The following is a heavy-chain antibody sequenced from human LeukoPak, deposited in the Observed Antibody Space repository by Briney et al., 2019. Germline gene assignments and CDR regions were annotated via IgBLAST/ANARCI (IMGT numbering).Heavy chain of an antibody. D-gene: IGHD2/OR15-2a*01. CDR3: TRGRGSTSFKFDP. J-gene: IGHJ5*02. Sequence: ASVKVSCKASGYTFSSYDITWVRQAPGQGLEWMGWVDPRNGNRGYAPKFYGRLTMTRNASINTAYMELTTLRSEDTAVYYCTRGRGSTSFKFDPWGQGTLVTVSS. CDR2: VDPRNGNR. V-gene: IGHV1-8*01. CDR1: GYTFSSYD.